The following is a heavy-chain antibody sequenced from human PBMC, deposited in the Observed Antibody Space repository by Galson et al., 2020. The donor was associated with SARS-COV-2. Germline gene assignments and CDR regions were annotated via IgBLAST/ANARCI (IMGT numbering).Heavy chain of an antibody. CDR1: GFSFSDFG. V-gene: IGHV3-73*01. CDR3: ISSSALGY. J-gene: IGHJ4*02. Sequence: GGSLRLSCAASGFSFSDFGMHWVRQASGKGLEWVGRVRSKTHGYATVYAASVKGRFTISRDDSKSTAHLQMNSLKTEDTAVYYCISSSALGYWGQGSLVTVSS. D-gene: IGHD6-19*01. CDR2: VRSKTHGYAT.